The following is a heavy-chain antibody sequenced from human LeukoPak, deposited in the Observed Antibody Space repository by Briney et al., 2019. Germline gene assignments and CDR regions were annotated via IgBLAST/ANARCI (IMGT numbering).Heavy chain of an antibody. J-gene: IGHJ3*02. CDR1: GFTFSSYS. D-gene: IGHD3-22*01. V-gene: IGHV3-21*01. CDR2: ISSSSSYI. Sequence: GGSLRLSCAASGFTFSSYSMNWIRQAPGKGLEWVSSISSSSSYIYYADSVKGRFTISRDNAKNSLYLQMNSLRAEDTAVYYCARARYYDSSGYYYDAFDIWGQGTMVTVSS. CDR3: ARARYYDSSGYYYDAFDI.